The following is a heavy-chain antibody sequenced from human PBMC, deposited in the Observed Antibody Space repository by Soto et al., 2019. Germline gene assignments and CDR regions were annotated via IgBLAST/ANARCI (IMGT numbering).Heavy chain of an antibody. CDR1: GGSISSSSYY. V-gene: IGHV4-39*01. CDR2: IYYSGST. J-gene: IGHJ5*02. CDR3: ARHPQVTGTPGANWFDP. Sequence: QLQLQESGPGLVKPSETLSLTCTVSGGSISSSSYYWGWIRQPPGKGLEWIGSIYYSGSTYYNPSLQSRFTISVDTSKNQVSLKLSSVTAADTAVYYCARHPQVTGTPGANWFDPWGQGTLVTVSS. D-gene: IGHD1-20*01.